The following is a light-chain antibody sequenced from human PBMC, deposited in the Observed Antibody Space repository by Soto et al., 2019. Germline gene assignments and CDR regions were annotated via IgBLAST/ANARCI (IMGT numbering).Light chain of an antibody. Sequence: DIQMTQSPSTLSASVGDRVTITCRASQSMNDWLAWFQQKPGKAPKVLIYDASSLQSGVPSRFSGSGSWTELTLTIDGLQTDDVATDYCLRYNAFSQTFGQGTKVEV. V-gene: IGKV1-5*01. CDR3: LRYNAFSQT. CDR1: QSMNDW. CDR2: DAS. J-gene: IGKJ1*01.